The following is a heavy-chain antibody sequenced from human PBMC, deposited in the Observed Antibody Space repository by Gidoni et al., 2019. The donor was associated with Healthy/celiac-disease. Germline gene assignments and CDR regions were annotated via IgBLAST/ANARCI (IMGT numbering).Heavy chain of an antibody. V-gene: IGHV1-58*02. CDR2: IVVGSGNT. D-gene: IGHD2-2*01. J-gene: IGHJ6*03. CDR3: AARAYCSSTSCYQYYYYYMDV. CDR1: GFTFTSSA. Sequence: GFTFTSSAMQWVRQARGQRLEWIGWIVVGSGNTNYAQKFQERVTITRDMSTSTAYMELSSLRSEDTAVYYCAARAYCSSTSCYQYYYYYMDVWGKGTTVTVSS.